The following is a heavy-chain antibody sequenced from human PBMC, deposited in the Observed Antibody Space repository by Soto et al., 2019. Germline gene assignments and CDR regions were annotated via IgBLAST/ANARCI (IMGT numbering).Heavy chain of an antibody. D-gene: IGHD2-15*01. CDR2: FDPEDGET. CDR3: ATVPRDMVVGAFDI. V-gene: IGHV1-24*01. Sequence: ASVKVSCKVSGYTLTELSMHWVRQAPGKGLEWMGGFDPEDGETIYAQKFQGRVTMTEDTSTDTAYMELRSLRSEDTAVYYCATVPRDMVVGAFDIWGQGTMVTVSS. J-gene: IGHJ3*02. CDR1: GYTLTELS.